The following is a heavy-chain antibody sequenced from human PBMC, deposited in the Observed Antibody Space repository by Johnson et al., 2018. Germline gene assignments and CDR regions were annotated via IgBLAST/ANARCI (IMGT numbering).Heavy chain of an antibody. J-gene: IGHJ3*02. V-gene: IGHV3-21*01. CDR2: ISTSGGYI. D-gene: IGHD3-22*01. Sequence: VQLVQSGGGLVKPGGSLRLSCAASGFTFSNYLMNWVRQAPGKGLEWVSSISTSGGYIHYAGSVKGRFTISRDNYKNSRFLQEKSLRAEDTAVDYCAREYYYDNKGSAFDIWGQGTMVTVSS. CDR1: GFTFSNYL. CDR3: AREYYYDNKGSAFDI.